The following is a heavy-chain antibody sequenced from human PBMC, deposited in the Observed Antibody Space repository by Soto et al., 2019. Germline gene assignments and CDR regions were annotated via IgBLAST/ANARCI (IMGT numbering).Heavy chain of an antibody. V-gene: IGHV3-53*01. CDR2: IYSGGST. CDR3: ARVRTTDDAFDI. Sequence: GSLLLPCTASGFTVSSNYMSWVRQAPGKGLEWVSVIYSGGSTYYADSVKGLFTISRDNSKNTLYLQMNSLRAEDTAVYYCARVRTTDDAFDIWGQGTMVTVS. D-gene: IGHD4-17*01. CDR1: GFTVSSNY. J-gene: IGHJ3*02.